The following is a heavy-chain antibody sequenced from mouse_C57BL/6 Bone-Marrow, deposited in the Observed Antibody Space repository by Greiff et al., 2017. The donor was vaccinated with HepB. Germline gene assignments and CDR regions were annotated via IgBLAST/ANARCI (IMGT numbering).Heavy chain of an antibody. Sequence: DVKLVESGGGLVKPGGSLKLSCAASGFTFSSYAMSWVRQTPEKRLEWVATISDGGSYTYYPDNVKGRFTISRDNAKNNLYLQMSHLKSEDTAMYYCARDGYDGVDYWGQGTTLTVSS. V-gene: IGHV5-4*01. D-gene: IGHD2-2*01. CDR1: GFTFSSYA. CDR3: ARDGYDGVDY. CDR2: ISDGGSYT. J-gene: IGHJ2*01.